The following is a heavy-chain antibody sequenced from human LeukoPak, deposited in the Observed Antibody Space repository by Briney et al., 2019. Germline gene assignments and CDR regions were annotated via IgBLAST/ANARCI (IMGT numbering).Heavy chain of an antibody. CDR1: GDTVSSSSGA. CDR2: TYYRSKWYS. Sequence: PSQTLSLSCAISGDTVSSSSGAWSWIRQSPSRGLEWLGRTYYRSKWYSDYAVAVKSRITINPDTSKNQFSLQLNSVTPEDTAVYYCARTYAYDATGDRGHWGQGTLVTVSS. V-gene: IGHV6-1*01. D-gene: IGHD3-16*01. J-gene: IGHJ4*02. CDR3: ARTYAYDATGDRGH.